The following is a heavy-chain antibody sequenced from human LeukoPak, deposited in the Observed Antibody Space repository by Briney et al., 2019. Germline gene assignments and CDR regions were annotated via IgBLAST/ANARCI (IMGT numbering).Heavy chain of an antibody. CDR2: IGGGVAT. V-gene: IGHV3-23*01. CDR1: GFTFNNYA. CDR3: ARSCGGDCYSTTNYYYYMDV. D-gene: IGHD2-21*02. Sequence: GGSLRLSCAASGFTFNNYAMSWVRQAPGEGLQWVSAIGGGVATYYADSVKGRFTISRDNSKNTLYLQMNSLRAEDTAVYYCARSCGGDCYSTTNYYYYMDVWGKGTTVTVSS. J-gene: IGHJ6*03.